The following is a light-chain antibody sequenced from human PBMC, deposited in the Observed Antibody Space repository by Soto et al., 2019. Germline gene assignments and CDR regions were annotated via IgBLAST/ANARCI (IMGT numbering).Light chain of an antibody. V-gene: IGKV3-20*01. CDR1: QIVPSTY. CDR3: QECDNWPQGT. CDR2: GTY. Sequence: EILLTQSPGTMSLSPGERSTISGMAIQIVPSTYFAWYQQKPGQPHRLIISGTYNRATGIPDRFSGSGSGTDFTLTISSLGPEDFAIYYCQECDNWPQGTLGKGKRLEIK. J-gene: IGKJ5*01.